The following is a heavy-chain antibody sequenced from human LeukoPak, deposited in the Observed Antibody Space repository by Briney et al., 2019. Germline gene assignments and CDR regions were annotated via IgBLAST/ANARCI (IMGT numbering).Heavy chain of an antibody. V-gene: IGHV4-30-4*01. CDR2: IYYSGST. CDR3: ARGRNLYDFWSGYIS. CDR1: GGSISSGDYY. J-gene: IGHJ4*02. D-gene: IGHD3-3*01. Sequence: PSQTLSLTCTVSGGSISSGDYYWSWIRQPPGKGLEWIGYIYYSGSTYYNPSLKSRVTISVDTSKNQFSLKLGSVTAADTAVYYCARGRNLYDFWSGYISWGQGTLVTVSS.